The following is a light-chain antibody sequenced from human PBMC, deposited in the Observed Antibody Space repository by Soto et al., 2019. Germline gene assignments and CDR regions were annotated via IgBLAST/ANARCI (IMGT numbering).Light chain of an antibody. J-gene: IGLJ2*01. CDR3: TSYTSSSTLV. V-gene: IGLV2-14*01. Sequence: QSALTQPASVSGSPGQSITISCTGTSSDVGGYNYVSWYQQHPGKAPKLMIYDVSARPSGVANRFSGSKSGNTASLTISGLHAEDGADYYCTSYTSSSTLVFGGGTQLAVL. CDR1: SSDVGGYNY. CDR2: DVS.